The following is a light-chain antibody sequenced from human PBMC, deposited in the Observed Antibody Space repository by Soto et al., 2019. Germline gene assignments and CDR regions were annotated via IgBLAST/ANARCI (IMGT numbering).Light chain of an antibody. CDR3: QQYGSSLT. Sequence: EIVMTQSPATLSVSPGTEPTPSCRASRIVHRNVAWYQHKPGQPPRLLIFGASTRAIGIPARFSGSGSGTDFTLTISSLQSEDFAVYYCQQYGSSLTFGGGTKVDIK. CDR1: RIVHRN. J-gene: IGKJ4*01. CDR2: GAS. V-gene: IGKV3-15*01.